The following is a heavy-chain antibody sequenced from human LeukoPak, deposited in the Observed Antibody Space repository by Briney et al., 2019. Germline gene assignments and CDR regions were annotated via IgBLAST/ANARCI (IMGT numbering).Heavy chain of an antibody. CDR3: ARHRSPTSSSFFDS. CDR2: IYYSGST. CDR1: GGSISSHY. D-gene: IGHD6-6*01. J-gene: IGHJ5*01. Sequence: PSETLSLTCTVSGGSISSHYWSWIRQLPGKGLEWIGYIYYSGSTNYNPSLKSRVTISVDTSKNQFSLKLSSVTAADTAVYYCARHRSPTSSSFFDSWGQGTLVSVSS. V-gene: IGHV4-59*11.